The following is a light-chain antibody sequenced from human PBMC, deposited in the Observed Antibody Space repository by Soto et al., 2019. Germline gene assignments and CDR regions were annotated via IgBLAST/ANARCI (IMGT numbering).Light chain of an antibody. J-gene: IGKJ1*01. CDR1: QSISSW. Sequence: DIQMTQSPSTLSASVGDRVTITCRASQSISSWLAWYQQKPGKAPKLLIYKASSLETGVPSRFSGSGSGTEFTLTISSLQPDDFATYYCQQYNSYPQGRTFVQGTKVEI. V-gene: IGKV1-5*03. CDR2: KAS. CDR3: QQYNSYPQGRT.